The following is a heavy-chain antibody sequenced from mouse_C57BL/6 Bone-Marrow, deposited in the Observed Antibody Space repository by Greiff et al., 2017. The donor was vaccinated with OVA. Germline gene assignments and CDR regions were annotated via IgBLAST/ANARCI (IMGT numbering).Heavy chain of an antibody. Sequence: VQLQQSGAELVRPGASVKLSCKASGYTFTDYYINWVKQRPGQGLEWIARIYPGSGNTYYNEKFKGKATLTAEKSSSTAYMQLSSLTSEDSAVYFCATLGRGAWFAYWGQGTLVTVSA. V-gene: IGHV1-76*01. D-gene: IGHD4-1*01. CDR2: IYPGSGNT. CDR1: GYTFTDYY. J-gene: IGHJ3*01. CDR3: ATLGRGAWFAY.